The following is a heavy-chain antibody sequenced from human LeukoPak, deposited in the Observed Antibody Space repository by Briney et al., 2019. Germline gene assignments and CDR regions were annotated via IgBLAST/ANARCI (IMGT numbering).Heavy chain of an antibody. CDR3: ARSPLVTLIVVVPAANYGMDV. J-gene: IGHJ6*02. CDR1: GGSISSYY. D-gene: IGHD2-2*01. CDR2: IYYSGST. V-gene: IGHV4-59*12. Sequence: SSETLSLTCTVSGGSISSYYWSWIRQPPGKGLEWIGYIYYSGSTNYNPSLKSRVTISVDTSKNQFSLKLSSVTAADTAVYYCARSPLVTLIVVVPAANYGMDVWGQGTTVIVSS.